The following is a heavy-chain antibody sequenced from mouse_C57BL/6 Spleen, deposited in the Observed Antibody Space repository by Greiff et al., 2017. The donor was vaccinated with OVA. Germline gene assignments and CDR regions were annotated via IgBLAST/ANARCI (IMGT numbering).Heavy chain of an antibody. D-gene: IGHD1-2*01. J-gene: IGHJ4*01. CDR2: IYPETGGT. CDR1: GYTFTDYE. Sequence: QVQLQQSGAELVRPGASVTLSCKASGYTFTDYEMHWVKQTPVHGLEWIGAIYPETGGTAYNQKFKGKATLTADKSSSTAYMELRSLTSEDSAVSYGKRFGYRDYYAMDYWGQGTSVTVSS. CDR3: KRFGYRDYYAMDY. V-gene: IGHV1-15*01.